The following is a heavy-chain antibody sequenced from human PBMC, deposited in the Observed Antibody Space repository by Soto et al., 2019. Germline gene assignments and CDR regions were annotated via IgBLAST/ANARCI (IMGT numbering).Heavy chain of an antibody. CDR3: ARPKTIGAAAGKGWFDP. V-gene: IGHV4-39*01. J-gene: IGHJ5*02. D-gene: IGHD6-13*01. CDR2: IYSTENT. CDR1: GGSVSSNSYS. Sequence: TLSLTCTVSGGSVSSNSYSWGWIRQSPGKGLEWIGTIYSTENTYYHPSLLSRVTISVDTSMNEFSLRLSSVTAADMAMYYCARPKTIGAAAGKGWFDPWGQGNLVTVSS.